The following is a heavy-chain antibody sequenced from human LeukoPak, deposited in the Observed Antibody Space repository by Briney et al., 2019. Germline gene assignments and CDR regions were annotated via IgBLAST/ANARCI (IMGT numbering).Heavy chain of an antibody. CDR2: IWYDGSNK. J-gene: IGHJ4*02. Sequence: GRSLRLSCAASGFTFSSYGMHWVRQAPGKGLEGVAVIWYDGSNKYYADSVKGRFTISRDNSKNTLYLQMNSLRAEDTAVYYCAKGGYTAMVLDYWGQGTLVTVSS. CDR1: GFTFSSYG. D-gene: IGHD5-18*01. CDR3: AKGGYTAMVLDY. V-gene: IGHV3-33*06.